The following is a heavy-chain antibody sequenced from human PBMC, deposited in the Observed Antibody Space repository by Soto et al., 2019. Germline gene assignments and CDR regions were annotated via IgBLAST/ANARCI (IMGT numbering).Heavy chain of an antibody. D-gene: IGHD2-8*02. CDR3: ARGDWWLFDY. CDR2: INAGNGNT. J-gene: IGHJ4*02. V-gene: IGHV1-3*05. CDR1: GDTFTSYA. Sequence: QVQLVQSGAEETKPGASVTVSCKASGDTFTSYAIHWVRQAPGQRLEWMGWINAGNGNTKYSQKFQGRVTITRDTSASTAYMELSSLKSEDTAVYYCARGDWWLFDYWGQGTLVTVSS.